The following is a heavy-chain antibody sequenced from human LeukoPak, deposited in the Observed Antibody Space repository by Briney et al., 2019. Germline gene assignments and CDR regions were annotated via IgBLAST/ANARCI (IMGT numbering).Heavy chain of an antibody. Sequence: SETLSLTCTVSGGSISSYYWSWIRQPPGKGLEWVGYIDYTGYPNYNPSLKSRVTISIDTSKNQFSMKLSSVTAADTAVYYCARVSASPVATLYYYYMDVWGKGTTVTIS. CDR1: GGSISSYY. CDR2: IDYTGYP. D-gene: IGHD5-12*01. CDR3: ARVSASPVATLYYYYMDV. V-gene: IGHV4-59*01. J-gene: IGHJ6*03.